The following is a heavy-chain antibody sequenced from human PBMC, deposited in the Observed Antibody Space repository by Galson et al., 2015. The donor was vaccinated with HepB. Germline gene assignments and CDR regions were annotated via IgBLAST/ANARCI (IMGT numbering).Heavy chain of an antibody. CDR2: ISAYNGNT. J-gene: IGHJ4*02. D-gene: IGHD4-17*01. Sequence: SVKVSCKASGYTFSNYGISWVRQAPGQGLEWMGWISAYNGNTNYAQKVRGRVTVTTDTSTSTAYMELRSLRSDDTAVYYCARVYGDYVFDYWGQGTLVTVSS. V-gene: IGHV1-18*01. CDR1: GYTFSNYG. CDR3: ARVYGDYVFDY.